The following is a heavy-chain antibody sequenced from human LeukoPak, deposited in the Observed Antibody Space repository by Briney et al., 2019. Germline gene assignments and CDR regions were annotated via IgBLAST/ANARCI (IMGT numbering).Heavy chain of an antibody. Sequence: ASVKVSCKASGGTFSSYAISWVRQAPGQGLEWMGWISTHTGNTNYAQRFQGTVTMTTDTSTSTAYMELRNLRSDDTAVYYCAREQGYSSTWGYFDLWGRGTLVTVSS. CDR2: ISTHTGNT. V-gene: IGHV1-18*01. J-gene: IGHJ2*01. D-gene: IGHD6-13*01. CDR1: GGTFSSYA. CDR3: AREQGYSSTWGYFDL.